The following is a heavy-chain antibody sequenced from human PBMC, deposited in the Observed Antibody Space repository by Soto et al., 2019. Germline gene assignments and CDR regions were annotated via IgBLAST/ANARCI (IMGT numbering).Heavy chain of an antibody. CDR2: IYYSGST. CDR3: ARGPVVAATLFDY. J-gene: IGHJ4*02. D-gene: IGHD2-15*01. Sequence: PSETLSLTCTVSGGSISSGGYYWSWIRQHPGKGLEWIGYIYYSGSTYYNPSLKSRVTISVDTSKNQFSLKLSSVTAADTAVYYCARGPVVAATLFDYWGQGTLVTVSS. V-gene: IGHV4-31*03. CDR1: GGSISSGGYY.